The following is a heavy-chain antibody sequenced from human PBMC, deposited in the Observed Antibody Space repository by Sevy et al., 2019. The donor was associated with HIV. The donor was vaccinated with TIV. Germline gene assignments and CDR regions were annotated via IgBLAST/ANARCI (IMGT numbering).Heavy chain of an antibody. J-gene: IGHJ2*01. V-gene: IGHV1-18*04. Sequence: ASVKVSCKACGYTFTSYGISWVRQAPGQGLEWMGWISAYNGNTNYAQKLQGRVTMTTDTSTSTAYMELRSLRSDDTAVYYCARTPYYYDSSGYWYFDLWGRGTLVTVSS. CDR2: ISAYNGNT. CDR1: GYTFTSYG. CDR3: ARTPYYYDSSGYWYFDL. D-gene: IGHD3-22*01.